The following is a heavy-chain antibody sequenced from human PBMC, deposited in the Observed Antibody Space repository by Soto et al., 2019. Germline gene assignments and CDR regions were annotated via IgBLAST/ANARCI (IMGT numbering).Heavy chain of an antibody. D-gene: IGHD5-18*01. V-gene: IGHV1-46*03. CDR2: INPSGGST. CDR1: GYTFTSYY. Sequence: GASVKVSCKASGYTFTSYYMHWVRQAPGQGLEWMGIINPSGGSTSYAQKFQGRVTMTRDTSTSTVYMELSSLRSEDTAVYYCARVYPSDTRYGYVGNNWFDLWGPGTLVTVS. CDR3: ARVYPSDTRYGYVGNNWFDL. J-gene: IGHJ5*02.